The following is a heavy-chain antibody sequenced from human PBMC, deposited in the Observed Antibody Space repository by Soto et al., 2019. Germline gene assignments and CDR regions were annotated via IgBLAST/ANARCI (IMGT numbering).Heavy chain of an antibody. D-gene: IGHD2-2*01. CDR2: IWYDGTKK. CDR1: GFTFSSYG. Sequence: QVQLVESGGGVVQPGRSLRLSCAESGFTFSSYGMHWVRQAPGKGLEWVAVIWYDGTKKYYGDSVMGRFTISRDNSKNTLYLQMNSLRADDMAVYYCASSVVVPAALDYWGQGTLVTVSS. J-gene: IGHJ4*02. V-gene: IGHV3-33*01. CDR3: ASSVVVPAALDY.